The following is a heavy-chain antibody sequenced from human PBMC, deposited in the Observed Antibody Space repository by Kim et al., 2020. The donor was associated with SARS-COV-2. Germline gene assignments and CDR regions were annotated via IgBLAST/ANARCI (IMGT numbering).Heavy chain of an antibody. CDR2: INHSGST. D-gene: IGHD1-26*01. Sequence: SETLSLTCAVYGGSFSGYYWSWIRQPPGKGLEWIGEINHSGSTNYNPSLKSRVTISVDTSKNQFSLKLSSVTAADTAVYYCARVRRSWGGLYYYYGMDVWGQGTTVTVSS. CDR1: GGSFSGYY. J-gene: IGHJ6*02. V-gene: IGHV4-34*01. CDR3: ARVRRSWGGLYYYYGMDV.